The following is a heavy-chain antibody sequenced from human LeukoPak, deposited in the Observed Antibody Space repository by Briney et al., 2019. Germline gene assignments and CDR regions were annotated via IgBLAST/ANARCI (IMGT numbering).Heavy chain of an antibody. CDR3: AKSVSVAAAGIYYYYMDV. CDR1: GGSISSYF. J-gene: IGHJ6*03. V-gene: IGHV4-4*07. D-gene: IGHD6-13*01. CDR2: IYTGGTT. Sequence: KPSETLSLTCTVSGGSISSYFWSWIRQPAGKGLEWIGRIYTGGTTNYNPSLKSRVTMSVDTSKDQFSLKLSSVTAADTAIYYCAKSVSVAAAGIYYYYMDVRGKGATVTVSS.